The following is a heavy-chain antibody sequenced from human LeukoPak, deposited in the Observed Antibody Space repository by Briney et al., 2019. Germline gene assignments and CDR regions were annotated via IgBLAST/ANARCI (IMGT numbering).Heavy chain of an antibody. Sequence: GGSLRLSCAASGFTFNNYPMGWVSQAPGKGPEWLSAIGGEKSGSWTKSADSVKGRFTIPRDNSENTLYLQMDSLTVEDTAVYYCARAGVIRGWDYWGQGVLVTVSS. CDR1: GFTFNNYP. CDR2: IGGEKSGSWT. CDR3: ARAGVIRGWDY. J-gene: IGHJ4*02. V-gene: IGHV3-23*01. D-gene: IGHD2-15*01.